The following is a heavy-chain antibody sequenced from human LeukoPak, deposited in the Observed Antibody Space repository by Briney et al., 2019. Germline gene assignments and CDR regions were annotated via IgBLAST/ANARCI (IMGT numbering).Heavy chain of an antibody. CDR3: ARWSSSWENNWFDP. D-gene: IGHD6-13*01. J-gene: IGHJ5*02. Sequence: SETLSLTCTVSGGSISSYYWSWIRQPPGKGLEWIGYIYYSGSTNYNPSLKSRVTISVDTSKNQFSLKLSSVTAADTGMYYCARWSSSWENNWFDPWGQGILVTVSS. CDR2: IYYSGST. CDR1: GGSISSYY. V-gene: IGHV4-59*12.